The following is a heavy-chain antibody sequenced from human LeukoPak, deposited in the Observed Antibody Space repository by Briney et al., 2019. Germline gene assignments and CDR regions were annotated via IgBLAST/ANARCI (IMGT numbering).Heavy chain of an antibody. V-gene: IGHV3-30*02. D-gene: IGHD2-2*01. CDR3: AKENYCSSTSCPYDY. J-gene: IGHJ4*02. CDR1: GFTFSSYG. CDR2: IRYDGSNK. Sequence: PGGSLRLSCAASGFTFSSYGMHWVRQAPGKGLEWVAFIRYDGSNKYYADSVKGRFTISRDNSKNTLYLQMNSLRAEDTAVYYCAKENYCSSTSCPYDYWGQGTLLTVSS.